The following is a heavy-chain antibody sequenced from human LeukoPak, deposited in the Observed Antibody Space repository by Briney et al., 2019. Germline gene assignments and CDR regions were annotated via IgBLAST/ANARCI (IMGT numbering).Heavy chain of an antibody. CDR2: IKQDGSEK. D-gene: IGHD5-18*01. CDR1: GFTFSSYW. Sequence: GGSLRLSCAASGFTFSSYWMSWVRQAPGKGLEWVANIKQDGSEKYYVDSVKGRFTISRDNAKNSLYLQMNSLRAEDTAVYYCARYAQLWFHRGFFDYWGQGTLVTVSS. V-gene: IGHV3-7*01. J-gene: IGHJ4*02. CDR3: ARYAQLWFHRGFFDY.